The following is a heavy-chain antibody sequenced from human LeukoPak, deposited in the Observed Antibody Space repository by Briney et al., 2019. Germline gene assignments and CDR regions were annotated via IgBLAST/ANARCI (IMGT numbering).Heavy chain of an antibody. Sequence: GSLRLSCAASGFTFSSHNMNWVRQAPGKGLEWVSSITSSGGSTYYAESVKGRFTISRDSSQKTLHLQMSDLKSDDAAIYYCARGWLVSFDSWGQGTLVAVSS. J-gene: IGHJ4*02. V-gene: IGHV3-23*01. CDR3: ARGWLVSFDS. CDR1: GFTFSSHN. D-gene: IGHD5-12*01. CDR2: ITSSGGST.